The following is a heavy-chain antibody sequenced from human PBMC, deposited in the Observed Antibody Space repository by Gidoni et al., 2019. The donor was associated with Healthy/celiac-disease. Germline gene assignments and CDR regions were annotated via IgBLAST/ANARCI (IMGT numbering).Heavy chain of an antibody. V-gene: IGHV4-34*01. CDR1: GGSFSGYY. J-gene: IGHJ5*02. CDR2: INHSGST. CDR3: ARGDLMIRRRGEYSSSWYGGGQVLSSNWFDP. Sequence: QVQLQQWGAGLLKPSETLSLTCAVYGGSFSGYYWSWTRQPPGKGLEWIGEINHSGSTNYNPSLKSRVTISVDTSKNQFSLKLSSVTAADTAVYYCARGDLMIRRRGEYSSSWYGGGQVLSSNWFDPWGQGTLVTVSS. D-gene: IGHD6-13*01.